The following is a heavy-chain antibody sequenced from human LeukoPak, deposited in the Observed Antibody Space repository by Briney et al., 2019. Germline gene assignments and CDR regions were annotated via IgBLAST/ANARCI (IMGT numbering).Heavy chain of an antibody. CDR2: IYYSGST. CDR1: GFTFSSYS. D-gene: IGHD3-16*02. J-gene: IGHJ3*02. Sequence: GSLRLSCAASGFTFSSYSVNWIRQPPGKGLEWIGYIYYSGSTNYNPSLKSRVTISVDTSKNQFSLKLSSVTAADTAVYYCARVNDDYVWGSYRYGDAFDIWGQGTMVTVSS. CDR3: ARVNDDYVWGSYRYGDAFDI. V-gene: IGHV4-59*12.